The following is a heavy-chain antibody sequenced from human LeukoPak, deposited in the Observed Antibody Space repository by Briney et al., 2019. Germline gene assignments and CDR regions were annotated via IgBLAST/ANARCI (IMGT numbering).Heavy chain of an antibody. D-gene: IGHD3-9*01. V-gene: IGHV3-7*01. CDR3: ARDRSYYDILTGYFYFDY. CDR2: IKQDGSEK. Sequence: PGGSLRLSCAASGFTFSSYWMSWVRQAPGKGLEWVANIKQDGSEKYYVDSVKGRFTISRDNAKNSLYLQMNSLRAEDTAVYYCARDRSYYDILTGYFYFDYWGQGTLVTVSS. CDR1: GFTFSSYW. J-gene: IGHJ4*02.